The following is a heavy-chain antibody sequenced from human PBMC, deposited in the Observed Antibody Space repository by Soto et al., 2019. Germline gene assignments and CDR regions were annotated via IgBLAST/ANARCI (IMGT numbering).Heavy chain of an antibody. CDR1: GGSISSGDYY. CDR2: MYNTGST. D-gene: IGHD2-21*02. CDR3: ARDLWGYCGTDCFPLDV. V-gene: IGHV4-61*08. J-gene: IGHJ6*02. Sequence: SETLSLTCTVSGGSISSGDYYWSWIRQPPGKGLEWIGYMYNTGSTVYNPSFKSRVTISVDTSKNQFSLKLNSVTAADTAVYYCARDLWGYCGTDCFPLDVWGQGTTVTVSS.